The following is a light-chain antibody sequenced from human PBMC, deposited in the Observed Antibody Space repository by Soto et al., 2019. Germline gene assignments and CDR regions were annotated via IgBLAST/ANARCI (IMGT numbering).Light chain of an antibody. V-gene: IGKV3-20*01. CDR1: QSVSNN. CDR2: DAS. J-gene: IGKJ4*01. CDR3: QHYDSSPLT. Sequence: EIVMTQSPATLSVSPGESATLSCRASQSVSNNLTWYQQKPGQAPRLLIYDASRRATGIPDRFSGSGSGTDFTLTISRLEPEDFAVYFCQHYDSSPLTFGGGTKVDIK.